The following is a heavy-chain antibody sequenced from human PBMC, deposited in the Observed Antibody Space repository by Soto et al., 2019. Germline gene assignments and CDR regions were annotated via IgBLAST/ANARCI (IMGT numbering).Heavy chain of an antibody. CDR1: GFTFSSYA. CDR2: ISYDGSNK. CDR3: ARDYYDSSGYYYYYGMDV. Sequence: GSLRLSCAASGFTFSSYAMPRVRQGPGKGLEWGAVISYDGSNKYYADSVKGRFTISRDNSKNTLYLQMNSLRAEDTAVYYCARDYYDSSGYYYYYGMDVWGQGTTVTVSS. V-gene: IGHV3-30*04. D-gene: IGHD3-22*01. J-gene: IGHJ6*02.